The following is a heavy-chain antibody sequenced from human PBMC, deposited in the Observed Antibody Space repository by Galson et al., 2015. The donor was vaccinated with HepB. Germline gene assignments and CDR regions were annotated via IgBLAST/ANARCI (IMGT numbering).Heavy chain of an antibody. CDR3: AKDDPLLSFYAY. D-gene: IGHD2/OR15-2a*01. CDR1: GFTFTSSG. CDR2: VNGNGIFT. Sequence: SLRLSCAASGFTFTSSGMSWVRQAPGKGPEWVATVNGNGIFTYHADSVKGRFTVSKDISKNTVYLQMNSLRGEDTALYCCAKDDPLLSFYAYWGQGALVAVSS. V-gene: IGHV3-23*01. J-gene: IGHJ4*02.